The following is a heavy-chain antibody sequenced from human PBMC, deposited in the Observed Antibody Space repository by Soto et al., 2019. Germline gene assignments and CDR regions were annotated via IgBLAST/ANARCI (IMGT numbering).Heavy chain of an antibody. CDR1: GGSFSGYY. CDR3: ARGGLRHANWFDP. V-gene: IGHV4-34*01. J-gene: IGHJ5*02. Sequence: PSETLSLTCAVYGGSFSGYYWSWIRQPPGKGLEWIGEINHSGSTNYNPSLKSRVAISVDASKNQFSLKLNSVTAADTAVYYCARGGLRHANWFDPWGRGTLVTVSS. CDR2: INHSGST.